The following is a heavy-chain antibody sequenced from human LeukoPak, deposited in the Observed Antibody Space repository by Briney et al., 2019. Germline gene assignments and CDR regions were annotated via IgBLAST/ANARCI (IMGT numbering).Heavy chain of an antibody. D-gene: IGHD3-22*01. J-gene: IGHJ4*02. V-gene: IGHV3-30*02. CDR1: GFTFSSYG. Sequence: GGSLRLSCAASGFTFSSYGMHWVRQAPDKGLEWVAFIRYEGSSKYYADSVKGRFTISRDNSKNTLYLQMDSLRPEDTAVYYCAKTRYYYDSSGYSYFDYWGQGTLVTVSS. CDR3: AKTRYYYDSSGYSYFDY. CDR2: IRYEGSSK.